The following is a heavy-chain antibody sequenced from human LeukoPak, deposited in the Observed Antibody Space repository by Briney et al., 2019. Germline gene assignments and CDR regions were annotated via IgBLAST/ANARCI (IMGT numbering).Heavy chain of an antibody. CDR1: GYTFTSYG. J-gene: IGHJ6*03. D-gene: IGHD3-16*01. Sequence: ASVKVSCKASGYTFTSYGISWVRQAPGKGLEWMGWISGYNGNTNYAQKLQGRVTMTTDTSTSTVYMELRSLRSDDTAVYYCARETSQKGAHYMDVWGKGTTITISS. V-gene: IGHV1-18*01. CDR3: ARETSQKGAHYMDV. CDR2: ISGYNGNT.